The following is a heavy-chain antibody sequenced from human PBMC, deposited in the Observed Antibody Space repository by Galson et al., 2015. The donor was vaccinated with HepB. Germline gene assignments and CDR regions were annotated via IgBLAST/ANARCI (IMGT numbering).Heavy chain of an antibody. D-gene: IGHD6-19*01. Sequence: SLRLSCAASGFTFSDYWMTWVRQAPGKGLEWVANIKQDGNEKYYVDSVKGRFTISRDNAKNSLYLQMNSLRAEDTAVYYCARDSSGWYSSYFDYWGQGTLVTVSS. J-gene: IGHJ4*02. CDR1: GFTFSDYW. CDR2: IKQDGNEK. CDR3: ARDSSGWYSSYFDY. V-gene: IGHV3-7*01.